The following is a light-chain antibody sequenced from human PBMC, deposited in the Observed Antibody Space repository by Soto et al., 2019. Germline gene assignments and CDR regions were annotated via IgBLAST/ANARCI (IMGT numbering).Light chain of an antibody. J-gene: IGLJ3*02. CDR2: EVS. CDR1: SSNVGGYQY. Sequence: QSALTQPASVSGSPGQSITIPCTGTSSNVGGYQYVSWYQQHPGKAPKLMIYEVSKRPSGVPDRFSGSKSANTASLTISGLQAEDEADYYCCSYAGNYTLLFGGGTKLTVL. CDR3: CSYAGNYTLL. V-gene: IGLV2-11*01.